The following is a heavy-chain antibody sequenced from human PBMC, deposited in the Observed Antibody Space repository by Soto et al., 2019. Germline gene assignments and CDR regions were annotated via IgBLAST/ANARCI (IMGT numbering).Heavy chain of an antibody. CDR1: GFTFDDYT. V-gene: IGHV3-43*01. Sequence: PGGSLRLSCAASGFTFDDYTMHWVRQAPGKGLEWVSLISWDGGSTYYADSVKGRFTISGDNSKNSLYLQMNSLRTEDTALYYCARDPPYYYDSSGYLLRHYYGMDVWGQGTTVTVSS. D-gene: IGHD3-22*01. CDR3: ARDPPYYYDSSGYLLRHYYGMDV. CDR2: ISWDGGST. J-gene: IGHJ6*02.